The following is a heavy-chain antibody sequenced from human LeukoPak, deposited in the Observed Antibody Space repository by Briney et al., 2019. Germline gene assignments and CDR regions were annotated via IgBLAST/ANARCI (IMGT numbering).Heavy chain of an antibody. CDR2: VKQDVNEK. CDR3: ATGVRFSVPFFDY. CDR1: GFTFSSHW. V-gene: IGHV3-7*01. J-gene: IGHJ4*02. Sequence: PGGSLRLSCAASGFTFSSHWMTWVRQAPGKGLEWVASVKQDVNEKYYVDSVKGRFTISRDNAKNSLFLQMNSLRVEDTAVYYCATGVRFSVPFFDYWGQGTLVTVSS.